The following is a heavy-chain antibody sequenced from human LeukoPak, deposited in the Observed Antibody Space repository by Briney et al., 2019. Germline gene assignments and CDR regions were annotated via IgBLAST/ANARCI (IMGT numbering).Heavy chain of an antibody. V-gene: IGHV4-59*01. CDR3: ARELLRHDILTGSYFDY. CDR2: IYYSGST. CDR1: GGSISSYY. D-gene: IGHD3-9*01. J-gene: IGHJ4*02. Sequence: SETLSLTCTVSGGSISSYYWSRIRQPPGKGLEWIGYIYYSGSTNYNPSLKSRVTISVDTSKNQFSLKLSSVTAADTAVYYCARELLRHDILTGSYFDYWGQGTLVTVSS.